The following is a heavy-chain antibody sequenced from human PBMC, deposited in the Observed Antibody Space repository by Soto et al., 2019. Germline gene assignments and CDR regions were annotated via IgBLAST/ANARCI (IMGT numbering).Heavy chain of an antibody. V-gene: IGHV4-34*01. CDR3: ATGIDYYFDY. CDR1: GGSFSGYY. CDR2: INHSGST. D-gene: IGHD1-1*01. Sequence: SETLSLTCAVYGGSFSGYYWSWIRQPPGKGLEWIGEINHSGSTNYNPSLKSRVTISVDTSKNQFSLKLSSVTAADTAVYYCATGIDYYFDYWGQGTLVTVSS. J-gene: IGHJ4*02.